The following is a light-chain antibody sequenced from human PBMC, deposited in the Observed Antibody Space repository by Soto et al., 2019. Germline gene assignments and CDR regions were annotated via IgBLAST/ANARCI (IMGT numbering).Light chain of an antibody. CDR3: SSHTTSNTRV. V-gene: IGLV2-14*03. J-gene: IGLJ1*01. CDR2: EVS. Sequence: QSVLAQPASVSGSPGQSIAISCPGNSSVVGAYDFVSWYQQHPDKAPKLLIYEVSNRPSGVSDRFSGSKSVNTATLTISGLQAEDEADYYCSSHTTSNTRVFGTGTKVTVL. CDR1: SSVVGAYDF.